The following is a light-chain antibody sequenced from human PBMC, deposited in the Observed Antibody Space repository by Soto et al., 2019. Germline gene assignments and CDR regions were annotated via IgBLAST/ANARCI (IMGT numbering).Light chain of an antibody. Sequence: QSLLTQPPSVSGAPGQRVTISCTGSSSNIGAGYDVHWYRQLPGTAPTVFIYGNINRPSGVPDRFSASKSGTSASLAITGLQAEDEADYYCQSYDNNLVVFGGGTKLTVL. J-gene: IGLJ2*01. V-gene: IGLV1-40*01. CDR1: SSNIGAGYD. CDR3: QSYDNNLVV. CDR2: GNI.